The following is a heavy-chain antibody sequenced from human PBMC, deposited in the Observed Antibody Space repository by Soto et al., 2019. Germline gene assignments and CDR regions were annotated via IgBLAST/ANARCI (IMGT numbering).Heavy chain of an antibody. J-gene: IGHJ4*02. CDR3: ARRTSARGFFDY. D-gene: IGHD2-2*01. CDR2: IYYSGST. Sequence: WTWMRQPPGKGLEWIGDIYYSGSTNYSPSLKSRVTISVDTSKGQFSLKLISVTAADTAIYYCARRTSARGFFDYWGQGTLVTVSS. V-gene: IGHV4-59*01.